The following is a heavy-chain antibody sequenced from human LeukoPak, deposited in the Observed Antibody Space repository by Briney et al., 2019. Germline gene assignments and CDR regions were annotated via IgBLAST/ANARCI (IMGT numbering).Heavy chain of an antibody. Sequence: SETPSLTCAVYGGSFSGYYWSWIRQPPGKGLEWIGEINHSGSTNYNPSLKSRVTISVDTSKNQFSLKLSSVTAADTAVYYCARGRIVGASPYGYWCQGTLVTVSS. J-gene: IGHJ4*02. CDR1: GGSFSGYY. D-gene: IGHD1-26*01. CDR2: INHSGST. CDR3: ARGRIVGASPYGY. V-gene: IGHV4-34*01.